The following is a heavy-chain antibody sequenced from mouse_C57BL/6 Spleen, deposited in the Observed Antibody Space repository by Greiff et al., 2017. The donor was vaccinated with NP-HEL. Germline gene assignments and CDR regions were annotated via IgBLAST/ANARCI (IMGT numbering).Heavy chain of an antibody. V-gene: IGHV1-53*01. CDR1: GYTFTSYW. CDR3: AREGITTVVPAY. J-gene: IGHJ3*01. Sequence: VQLQQSGTELVKPGASVKLSCKASGYTFTSYWMHWVKQRPGQGLEWIGNINPSNGGTNYNEKFKSKATLTVDKSSSTAYMQLSSLTSEDSAVYYCAREGITTVVPAYWGQGTLVTVSA. D-gene: IGHD1-1*01. CDR2: INPSNGGT.